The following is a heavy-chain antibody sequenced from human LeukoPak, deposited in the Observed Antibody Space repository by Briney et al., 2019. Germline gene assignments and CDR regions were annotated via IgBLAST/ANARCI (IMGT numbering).Heavy chain of an antibody. CDR1: GFTFSSYG. D-gene: IGHD2-2*02. Sequence: GGSLRLSCAASGFTFSSYGMHWVRQAPGKGLEWVAFIRYDGSNKYYADSVKGRFTISRDNSKNTLYLQMNSLRAEDTAVYYCAKGYCSSTSCYTYYYMDVWGKGTTVTVSS. J-gene: IGHJ6*03. CDR3: AKGYCSSTSCYTYYYMDV. V-gene: IGHV3-30*02. CDR2: IRYDGSNK.